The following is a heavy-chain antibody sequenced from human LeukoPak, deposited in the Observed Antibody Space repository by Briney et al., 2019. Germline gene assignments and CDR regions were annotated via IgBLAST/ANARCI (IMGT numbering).Heavy chain of an antibody. CDR2: IDPSDSYT. CDR3: ARHLRGSGSYFDY. J-gene: IGHJ4*02. Sequence: GESLKISCKGSEYSFTSYWISWVRQMPGKGLEWMGRIDPSDSYTNYSPSFQGHVTISVDKSISTAFLQWSGLKASDTAMYYCARHLRGSGSYFDYWGQGTLVTVSS. V-gene: IGHV5-10-1*01. CDR1: EYSFTSYW. D-gene: IGHD3-10*01.